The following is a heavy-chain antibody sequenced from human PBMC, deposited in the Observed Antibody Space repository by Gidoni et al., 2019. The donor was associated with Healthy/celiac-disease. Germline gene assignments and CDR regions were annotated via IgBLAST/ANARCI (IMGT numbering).Heavy chain of an antibody. CDR1: GYNFNGYY. Sequence: QVQLVQSGAEVKKPGASVKVSCKASGYNFNGYYMHWVRQAPGQGIEWMGRINPNSGGTNYAQKFQGSVTMTRDTSISTAYMELSRLRSDDTAVYYCARVGSAKNIVVVPAAQDYWGQGTLVTVSS. J-gene: IGHJ4*02. CDR2: INPNSGGT. V-gene: IGHV1-2*06. CDR3: ARVGSAKNIVVVPAAQDY. D-gene: IGHD2-2*01.